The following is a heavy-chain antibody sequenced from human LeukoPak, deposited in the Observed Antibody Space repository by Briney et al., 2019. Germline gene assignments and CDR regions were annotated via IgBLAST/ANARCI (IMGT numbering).Heavy chain of an antibody. V-gene: IGHV3-23*01. Sequence: PGGSLRLSCVASGVTLSNYAMSWARQAPGKGPEWVSGISGSGGSTYYADSVKGRFTISRDNSKYTLYLQMNSLRAEDTAVYYCARATWYCSSTSCYGDYYYGMDVWGQGTAVTVSS. CDR3: ARATWYCSSTSCYGDYYYGMDV. CDR2: ISGSGGST. J-gene: IGHJ6*02. D-gene: IGHD2-2*01. CDR1: GVTLSNYA.